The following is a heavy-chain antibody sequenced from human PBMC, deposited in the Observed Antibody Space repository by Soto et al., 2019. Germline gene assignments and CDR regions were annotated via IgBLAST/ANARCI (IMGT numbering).Heavy chain of an antibody. V-gene: IGHV3-48*02. J-gene: IGHJ4*02. CDR1: GFTFSSYS. D-gene: IGHD5-12*01. CDR2: ISSSSTI. CDR3: VKGKWLRPSNYFDY. Sequence: GGSLRLSCAASGFTFSSYSMNWVRQAPGKGLEWVSYISSSSTIYYADSVKGRFTISRANAKNSLYLQMNSLRDEDTAVYYCVKGKWLRPSNYFDYWGQGTLVTVSS.